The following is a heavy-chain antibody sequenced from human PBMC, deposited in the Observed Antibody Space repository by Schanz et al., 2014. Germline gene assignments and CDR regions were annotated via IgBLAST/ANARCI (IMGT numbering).Heavy chain of an antibody. CDR2: ISVYNHNK. CDR1: GYIFINSG. V-gene: IGHV1-18*01. CDR3: ARGIGGYGANNYFDH. J-gene: IGHJ4*02. D-gene: IGHD5-12*01. Sequence: QVQLVQSGAEVKKPGASVRVSCKASGYIFINSGISWVRQAPGQGLEWMGWISVYNHNKEYDQNFQGRVTITRDTSASTAYMELSSLRSEDTAVYSCARGIGGYGANNYFDHWGQGTLVTVSS.